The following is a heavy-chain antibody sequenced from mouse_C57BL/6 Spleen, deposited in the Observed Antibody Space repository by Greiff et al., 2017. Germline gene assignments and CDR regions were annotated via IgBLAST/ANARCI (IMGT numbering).Heavy chain of an antibody. J-gene: IGHJ1*03. CDR3: AISGLDYGSSYDWYFDV. CDR1: GYTFTSYW. Sequence: QVHVKQPGAELVKPGASVKLSCKASGYTFTSYWMHWVKQRPGQGLEWIGMIHPNSGSTNYNEKFKSKATLTADKSSSTAYIQLRSLTSEDSAVYYCAISGLDYGSSYDWYFDVWGTGTTVTVSS. CDR2: IHPNSGST. V-gene: IGHV1-64*01. D-gene: IGHD1-1*01.